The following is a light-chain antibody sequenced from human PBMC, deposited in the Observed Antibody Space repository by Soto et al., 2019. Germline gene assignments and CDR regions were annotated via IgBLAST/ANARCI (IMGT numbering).Light chain of an antibody. CDR2: EVI. J-gene: IGLJ2*01. CDR3: SSNVVGTNMKI. V-gene: IGLV2-8*01. Sequence: QSALTQPPSASGSPGQSVTISCTGTYSDVGGSNYVSWYQQHPGKAPKLVIYEVIQRPSGVPDRFSGSRSGNTASLTVSRLQDEDEADYYCSSNVVGTNMKIFGGGTKVTVL. CDR1: YSDVGGSNY.